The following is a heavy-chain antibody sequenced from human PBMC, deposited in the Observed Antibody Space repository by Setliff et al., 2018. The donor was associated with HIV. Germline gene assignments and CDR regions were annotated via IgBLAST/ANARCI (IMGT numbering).Heavy chain of an antibody. V-gene: IGHV4-31*03. CDR3: ARSGSSSPYYFDY. CDR1: GGSINNDIYF. CDR2: IYYSGST. D-gene: IGHD6-6*01. J-gene: IGHJ4*02. Sequence: SETLSLTCTASGGSINNDIYFWSWIRQYPGKGLEWIGYIYYSGSTYYNLSLKSRITISVDTSKNQFSLRLSSVTAADTAVYYCARSGSSSPYYFDYWGQGTLVTVSS.